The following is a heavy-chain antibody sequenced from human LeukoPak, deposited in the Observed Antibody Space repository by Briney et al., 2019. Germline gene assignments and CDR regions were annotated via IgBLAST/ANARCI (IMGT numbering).Heavy chain of an antibody. CDR1: GFTFSSYA. Sequence: GGSLRLSCAASGFTFSSYAMSWVRQAPGKGLEWVSGITESGGSTFYADSVRGRFTISRDNSKNTLYLQMNSLRAEDTAVYYCAKVRGGYFDYWGQGTLVIVSS. CDR2: ITESGGST. D-gene: IGHD3-10*01. CDR3: AKVRGGYFDY. J-gene: IGHJ4*02. V-gene: IGHV3-23*01.